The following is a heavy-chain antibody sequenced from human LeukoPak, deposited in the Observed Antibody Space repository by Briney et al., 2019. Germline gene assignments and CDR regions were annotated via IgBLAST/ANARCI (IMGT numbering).Heavy chain of an antibody. CDR1: GGSISSSSFY. Sequence: ASETLSLTCTVAGGSISSSSFYWGWFRQPPGKGLEWVGSFYYGESTNYNPSLTSRVTISVDTSKNQFSLRLSSVTAADTAVYYCARTNYYYDSSGYYMGRGQGTLVTVSS. J-gene: IGHJ4*02. CDR3: ARTNYYYDSSGYYMG. V-gene: IGHV4-39*01. CDR2: FYYGEST. D-gene: IGHD3-22*01.